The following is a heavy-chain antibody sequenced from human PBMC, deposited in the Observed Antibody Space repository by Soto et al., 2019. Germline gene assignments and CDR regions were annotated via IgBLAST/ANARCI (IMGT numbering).Heavy chain of an antibody. Sequence: EVQLLESGGDLVQPGGSLRLSCAASGFTFSSYAMSWVRQAPGKGLEWVSVISGSGVSTYYADSVKGRFTISRDNSKNTLYLQMNSLRAEDTAVYYCTKVSSSEWAYRDYWGQGTLVTVSP. D-gene: IGHD1-26*01. CDR3: TKVSSSEWAYRDY. V-gene: IGHV3-23*01. CDR2: ISGSGVST. J-gene: IGHJ4*02. CDR1: GFTFSSYA.